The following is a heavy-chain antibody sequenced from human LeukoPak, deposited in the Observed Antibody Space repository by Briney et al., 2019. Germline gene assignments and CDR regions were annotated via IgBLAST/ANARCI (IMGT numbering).Heavy chain of an antibody. CDR3: AKGGELLSGFYY. CDR2: IYHSGST. J-gene: IGHJ4*02. Sequence: SETLSLTCTVSGYSVNSGYYWGWIRRPPGKGLEWIGSIYHSGSTYYNPSLKSRVSISVDTSKNQFSLKLSSVSAADTAVYYCAKGGELLSGFYYWGQGTLVTVSS. V-gene: IGHV4-38-2*02. CDR1: GYSVNSGYY. D-gene: IGHD1-7*01.